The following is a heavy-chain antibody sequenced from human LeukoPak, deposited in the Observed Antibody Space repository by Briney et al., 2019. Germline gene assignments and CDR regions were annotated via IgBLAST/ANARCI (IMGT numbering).Heavy chain of an antibody. CDR2: MNPNSGNT. CDR3: AKLNRIVGAFGAFDI. V-gene: IGHV1-8*03. D-gene: IGHD1-26*01. CDR1: GYTFTSYD. J-gene: IGHJ3*02. Sequence: VASVKVSCKASGYTFTSYDINWVRQATGQGLEWMGWMNPNSGNTGYAQKFQGRVTITRNTSISTAYMELNSLRAEDTAVYYCAKLNRIVGAFGAFDIWGQGTMVTVSS.